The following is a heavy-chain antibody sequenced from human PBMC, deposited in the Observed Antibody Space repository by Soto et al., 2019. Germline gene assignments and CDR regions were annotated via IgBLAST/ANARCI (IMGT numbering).Heavy chain of an antibody. CDR2: IYHSGST. J-gene: IGHJ3*01. CDR1: GGSISSSYW. D-gene: IGHD3-22*01. Sequence: QVQLQESGPGLVKPSGTLSLTCAVSGGSISSSYWWSWVRQPPGKGLEWIGEIYHSGSTNYNPSLKSRVTILVDKSKNQFSLKLSSVTAADTAVYYCARRRITMIAVVFDAFDVWGQGTMVTVSS. V-gene: IGHV4-4*02. CDR3: ARRRITMIAVVFDAFDV.